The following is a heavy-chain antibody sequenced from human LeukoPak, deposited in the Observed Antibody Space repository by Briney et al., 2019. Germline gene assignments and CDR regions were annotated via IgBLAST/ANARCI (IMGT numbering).Heavy chain of an antibody. CDR1: GGSISTYY. J-gene: IGHJ4*02. D-gene: IGHD3-22*01. V-gene: IGHV4-59*01. CDR3: ARGRGDSRGTSFDY. CDR2: IYYTGTT. Sequence: PSETLSLTCTVSGGSISTYYWSWIRQPPGKGLEWIAYIYYTGTTTYNPSLKSRVTISIDTSMNQFSLNLNSVTAADTAVYYCARGRGDSRGTSFDYWGQGTLVTVSS.